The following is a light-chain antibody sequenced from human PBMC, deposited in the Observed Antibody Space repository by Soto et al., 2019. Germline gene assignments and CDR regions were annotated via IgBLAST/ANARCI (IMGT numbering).Light chain of an antibody. J-gene: IGKJ1*01. CDR1: HRISSW. V-gene: IGKV1-5*01. CDR3: QQYTSYSGT. CDR2: DAS. Sequence: DIQMTHSLSTLSASVGDRVTVTCRASHRISSWLAWYQQRPGKAPKVLIYDASSLESGVPSRFSGSGSGTKVTLTISSLQPDDVATYYCQQYTSYSGTFSQGTKVDIK.